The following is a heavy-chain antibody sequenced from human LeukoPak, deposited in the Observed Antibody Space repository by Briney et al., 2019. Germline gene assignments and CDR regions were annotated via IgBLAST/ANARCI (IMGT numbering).Heavy chain of an antibody. CDR1: GYSISSGYY. Sequence: SETLSLTCAVSGYSISSGYYWGWIRQPPGKGLEWIGSIYHSGSTYYNPSLKSRVTISVDTSKNQFSLKLSSVTAADTAVYYCAGGAPGLRALPLFDYWGQGTLVTVSS. V-gene: IGHV4-38-2*01. D-gene: IGHD5-12*01. J-gene: IGHJ4*02. CDR2: IYHSGST. CDR3: AGGAPGLRALPLFDY.